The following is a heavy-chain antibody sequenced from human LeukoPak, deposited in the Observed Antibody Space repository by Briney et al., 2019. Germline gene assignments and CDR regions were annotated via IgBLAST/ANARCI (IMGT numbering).Heavy chain of an antibody. J-gene: IGHJ3*02. Sequence: ASVKVSCKVPGYTLTELSMHWVRQAPGKGLEWMGGFDPEDGETIYAQKFQGRVTMTEDTSTDTAYMELSSLRSEDTAVYYCASNRLIGDAFDIWGQGTMVTVSS. CDR1: GYTLTELS. V-gene: IGHV1-24*01. D-gene: IGHD2-8*01. CDR2: FDPEDGET. CDR3: ASNRLIGDAFDI.